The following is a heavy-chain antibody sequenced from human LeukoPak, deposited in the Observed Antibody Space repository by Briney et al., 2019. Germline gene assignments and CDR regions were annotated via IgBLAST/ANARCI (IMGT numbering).Heavy chain of an antibody. Sequence: GGPLRLCYAASGFTFSSYWMSWVRQARGKGLEWVANIMQDGSGKYYVDSVKGRFTISRDNAKTSLYLKRNGLRAEDTAVYYCAGDRVWNYEREYFDYWGQGTLVTISS. J-gene: IGHJ4*02. CDR2: IMQDGSGK. CDR3: AGDRVWNYEREYFDY. D-gene: IGHD1-7*01. CDR1: GFTFSSYW. V-gene: IGHV3-7*01.